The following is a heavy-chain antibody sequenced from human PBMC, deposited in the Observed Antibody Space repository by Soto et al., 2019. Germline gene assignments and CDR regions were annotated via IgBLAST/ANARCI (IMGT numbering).Heavy chain of an antibody. CDR1: GFTFSNYE. V-gene: IGHV3-48*03. CDR2: ITSSGSSM. D-gene: IGHD2-2*02. CDR3: ASDWLRSKNCYTVYYHGKDV. Sequence: GGSLRLSCGASGFTFSNYEMTWVRHAPGKGLEWVSYITSSGSSMYYADPVKGRFTISSDNAKNSLNLQMNRHRAKDPAVKYSASDWLRSKNCYTVYYHGKDVWGQGT. J-gene: IGHJ6*02.